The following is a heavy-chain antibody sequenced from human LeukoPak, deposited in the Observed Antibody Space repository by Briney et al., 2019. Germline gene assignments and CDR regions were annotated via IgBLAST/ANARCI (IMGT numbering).Heavy chain of an antibody. Sequence: GGSLRLSCAASGFTFSSYAMSWVRQAPGKGLEWVSAISGSGGSTYYADSVKGRFTTSRDDSKNTLYLQMNSLRAEDTAVYYCAKRSSKGIAAAGPIDYWGQGTLVTASS. CDR2: ISGSGGST. CDR3: AKRSSKGIAAAGPIDY. D-gene: IGHD6-13*01. J-gene: IGHJ4*02. CDR1: GFTFSSYA. V-gene: IGHV3-23*01.